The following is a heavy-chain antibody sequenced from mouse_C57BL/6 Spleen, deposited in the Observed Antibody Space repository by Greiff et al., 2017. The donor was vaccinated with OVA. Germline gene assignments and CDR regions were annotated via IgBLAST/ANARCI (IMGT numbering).Heavy chain of an antibody. Sequence: VKLMESGAELVRPGASVTLSCKASGYTFTDYEMHWVKQTPVHGLEWIGAIDPETGGTAYNQKFKGKAILTADKSSSTAYMELRSLTSEDSAVYYCTIGFAYWGQGTLVTVSA. CDR1: GYTFTDYE. V-gene: IGHV1-15*01. J-gene: IGHJ3*01. CDR2: IDPETGGT. CDR3: TIGFAY. D-gene: IGHD2-14*01.